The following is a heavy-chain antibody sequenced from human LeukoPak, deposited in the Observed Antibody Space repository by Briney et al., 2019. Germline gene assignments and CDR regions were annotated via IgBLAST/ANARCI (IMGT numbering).Heavy chain of an antibody. D-gene: IGHD6-19*01. Sequence: PGGSLRLSCAASGFIFSDYGMHWVRQAPGKGLEWVAVIWYDGSNKYYAGSVKGRFTISRDNSKNTLYLQMNSLRAEDTAVYYCARVRGIAVAGIGWANHDAFDIWGQGTMVTVSS. CDR1: GFIFSDYG. CDR3: ARVRGIAVAGIGWANHDAFDI. CDR2: IWYDGSNK. J-gene: IGHJ3*02. V-gene: IGHV3-33*01.